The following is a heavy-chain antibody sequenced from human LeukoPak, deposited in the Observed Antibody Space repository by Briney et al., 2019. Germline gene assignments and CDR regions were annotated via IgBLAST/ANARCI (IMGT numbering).Heavy chain of an antibody. D-gene: IGHD6-13*01. V-gene: IGHV4-59*01. CDR3: ARCRQTGSWSTGMDV. CDR1: GGSISSYY. Sequence: SETLSLTCTVSGGSISSYYWSWIRQPPGKGLEWIVYIYYSGSTNYNPSLKSRLTISVDTSKNQFSLKLSSVTAADTAVYYCARCRQTGSWSTGMDVWGQGTTVTVSS. J-gene: IGHJ6*02. CDR2: IYYSGST.